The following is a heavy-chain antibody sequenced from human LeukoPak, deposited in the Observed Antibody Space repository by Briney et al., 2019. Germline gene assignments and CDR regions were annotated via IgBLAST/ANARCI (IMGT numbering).Heavy chain of an antibody. CDR1: GFTFSSYG. CDR3: AKKRSGSTIYYFDY. V-gene: IGHV3-30*02. Sequence: GGSLRLSCAASGFTFSSYGMHWVRQAPGKGLEWVAFIRYDGSNKYYADSVKGRFTTSRDNSKNTLYLQMNSLRAEDTAVYYCAKKRSGSTIYYFDYWGQGTLVTVSA. CDR2: IRYDGSNK. J-gene: IGHJ4*02. D-gene: IGHD2-2*01.